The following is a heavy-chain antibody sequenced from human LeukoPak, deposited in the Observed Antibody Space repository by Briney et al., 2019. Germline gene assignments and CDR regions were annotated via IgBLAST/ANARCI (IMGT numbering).Heavy chain of an antibody. D-gene: IGHD6-13*01. J-gene: IGHJ4*02. CDR1: GGSISSYY. V-gene: IGHV4-59*12. CDR3: ARTGIAAAGPTDY. Sequence: PSETLSLTCTVSGGSISSYYWSWIRQPPGKGLEWIGYIYYSGSTNYNPSLKSRVTISVDTSKNQFSLKLSSVTAADTAVYYCARTGIAAAGPTDYWGQGTLVTVSS. CDR2: IYYSGST.